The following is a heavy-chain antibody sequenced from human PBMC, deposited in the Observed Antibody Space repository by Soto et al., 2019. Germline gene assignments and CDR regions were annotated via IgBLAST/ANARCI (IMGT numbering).Heavy chain of an antibody. J-gene: IGHJ6*02. V-gene: IGHV1-8*01. CDR2: MNPNSGNT. Sequence: QVQLVQSGAEVKKPGASVKVSCKASGYTFTSYDINWVRQATGQGLEWMGWMNPNSGNTGYAQKFQGRVTMTRNTSIYTAYMELSSLRSEDTAVYYCARSEGGSGHLGYYYGMDVWGQGTTVTVSS. CDR1: GYTFTSYD. CDR3: ARSEGGSGHLGYYYGMDV. D-gene: IGHD2-15*01.